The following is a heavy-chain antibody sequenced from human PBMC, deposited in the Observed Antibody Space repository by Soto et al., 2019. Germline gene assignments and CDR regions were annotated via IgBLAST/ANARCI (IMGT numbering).Heavy chain of an antibody. V-gene: IGHV4-59*01. CDR3: ARYRREAVAGYTLDN. D-gene: IGHD6-13*01. J-gene: IGHJ4*02. CDR1: GESFSGYY. CDR2: VYNSGST. Sequence: SETLSLTCAVYGESFSGYYWSWIRQPPGKGLEWIGYVYNSGSTNYNPSLKSRVTISEDTSKSQFSLKVNSMTAADTAVYYCARYRREAVAGYTLDNWGQGILVTVSS.